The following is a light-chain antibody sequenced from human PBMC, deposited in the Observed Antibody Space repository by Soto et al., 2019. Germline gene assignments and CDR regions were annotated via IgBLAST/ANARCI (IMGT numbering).Light chain of an antibody. Sequence: IQMTQSPSTLSASVGDRVIITCRASQSISSWLAWYQQKPGTVPNLLIYDASNLESGVPLRFSGSGSGTEFTLTISSLQPDDFATYYCQQYQSSWTFGQGTKVDIK. J-gene: IGKJ1*01. V-gene: IGKV1-5*01. CDR3: QQYQSSWT. CDR1: QSISSW. CDR2: DAS.